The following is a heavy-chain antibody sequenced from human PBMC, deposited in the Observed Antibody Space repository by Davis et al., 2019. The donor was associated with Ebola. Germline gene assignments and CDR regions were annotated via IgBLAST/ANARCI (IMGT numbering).Heavy chain of an antibody. CDR2: ISSSSSYI. J-gene: IGHJ4*02. D-gene: IGHD6-13*01. CDR3: ATPSSSNRGY. Sequence: GESLKISCAASGFTFSSYSTNWVRQAPGKGLEWVSSISSSSSYIYYGDSVKGRFTISRDNAKNSLYLQMNSLRAEDTAVYYCATPSSSNRGYWGQGTLVTVSS. CDR1: GFTFSSYS. V-gene: IGHV3-21*01.